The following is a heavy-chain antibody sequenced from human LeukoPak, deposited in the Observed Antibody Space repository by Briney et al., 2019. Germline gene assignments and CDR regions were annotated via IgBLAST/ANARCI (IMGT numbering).Heavy chain of an antibody. Sequence: SETLSLTCTVSGVSISSSNSYWGWIRQPPGKVLEWIGSIYYSGNTYYNASLKSQVSISIDTSKNQFSLRLTSVTAADTAVYYCARQTGSGLFILQGGQGTLVTVSS. V-gene: IGHV4-39*01. D-gene: IGHD3/OR15-3a*01. J-gene: IGHJ4*02. CDR3: ARQTGSGLFILQ. CDR2: IYYSGNT. CDR1: GVSISSSNSY.